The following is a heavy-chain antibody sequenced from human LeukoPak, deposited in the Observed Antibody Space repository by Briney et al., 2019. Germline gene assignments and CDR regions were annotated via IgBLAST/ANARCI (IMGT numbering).Heavy chain of an antibody. J-gene: IGHJ5*02. V-gene: IGHV4-59*12. CDR3: ARLTYSNDWYFRRGLDNWFDP. Sequence: PSGTLSLTCTVSGDSISNYYWTWIRQPPGKGLEWIGNIYSRGSANYNPSLKSRVTISVDASKSQFSLRLSSVTAADTAVYYCARLTYSNDWYFRRGLDNWFDPWGQGTLVTVSS. D-gene: IGHD2/OR15-2a*01. CDR1: GDSISNYY. CDR2: IYSRGSA.